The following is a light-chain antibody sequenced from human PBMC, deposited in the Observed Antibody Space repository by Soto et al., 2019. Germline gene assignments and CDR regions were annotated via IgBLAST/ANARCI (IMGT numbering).Light chain of an antibody. V-gene: IGKV3-11*01. CDR2: DAS. CDR1: QSVSTS. CDR3: RQRSNWPQT. J-gene: IGKJ1*01. Sequence: ETLLTQSPVTLSLSPGERATLSCRASQSVSTSLAWYQQKPGQSPRLLIYDASERPPGVPARFSGSESGTDFTLTISTLETEDFALYYCRQRSNWPQTFGQGTKV.